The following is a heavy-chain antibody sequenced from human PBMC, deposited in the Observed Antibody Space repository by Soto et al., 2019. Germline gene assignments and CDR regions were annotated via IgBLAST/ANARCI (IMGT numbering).Heavy chain of an antibody. Sequence: ESLKISCQGSEYSFTTHWITWVRQTPGKGLEWMGRIDPSNSYINYSPSFQGHVTISVDSSISTAYLHWSRLEASANAIYYCARRISGPKEEYNAYYFYGLDVWGQGIKVTVS. D-gene: IGHD1-1*01. V-gene: IGHV5-10-1*01. CDR2: IDPSNSYI. CDR1: EYSFTTHW. CDR3: ARRISGPKEEYNAYYFYGLDV. J-gene: IGHJ6*01.